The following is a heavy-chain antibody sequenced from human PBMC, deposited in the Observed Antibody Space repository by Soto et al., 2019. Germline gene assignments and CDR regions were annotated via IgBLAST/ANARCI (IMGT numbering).Heavy chain of an antibody. Sequence: GASVKVSCKASGYTFTDYYMHWGRQAPGQGLEWMGWINPNSGVTNYAQKFQGWVTMTRDTSISTAYMELSRLRSDDTAVYYCARGPRILAPIQSFFDYWGQGTLVTVSS. CDR1: GYTFTDYY. CDR2: INPNSGVT. CDR3: ARGPRILAPIQSFFDY. D-gene: IGHD2-15*01. V-gene: IGHV1-2*04. J-gene: IGHJ4*02.